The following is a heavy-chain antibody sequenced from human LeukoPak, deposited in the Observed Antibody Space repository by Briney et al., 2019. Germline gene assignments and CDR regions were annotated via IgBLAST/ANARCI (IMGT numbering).Heavy chain of an antibody. CDR1: GFTFSSYG. Sequence: PGRSLRLSCAASGFTFSSYGMHWVRQAPGKGLEWVAVTWYDGSNKYYADSVKGRFTISRDNSKNTLYLQMNSLRAEDTAVYYCAREVVVGAKDYWGQGTLVTVSS. V-gene: IGHV3-33*01. CDR2: TWYDGSNK. J-gene: IGHJ4*02. CDR3: AREVVVGAKDY. D-gene: IGHD2-15*01.